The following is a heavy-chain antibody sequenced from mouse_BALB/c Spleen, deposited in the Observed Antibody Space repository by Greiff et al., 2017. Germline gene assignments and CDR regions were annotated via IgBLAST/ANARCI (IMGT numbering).Heavy chain of an antibody. CDR1: GFTFTDYY. V-gene: IGHV7-3*02. CDR3: AREYGNYGGFDY. D-gene: IGHD2-10*02. J-gene: IGHJ2*01. Sequence: EVKLMESGGGLVQPGGSLRLSCATSGFTFTDYYMSWVRQPPGKALEWLGFIRNKANGYTTEYSASVKGRFTISRDNSQSILYLQMNTLRAEDSATYYCAREYGNYGGFDYWGQGTTLTVSS. CDR2: IRNKANGYTT.